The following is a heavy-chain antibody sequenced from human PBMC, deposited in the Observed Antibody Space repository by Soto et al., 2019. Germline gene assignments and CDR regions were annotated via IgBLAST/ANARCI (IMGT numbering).Heavy chain of an antibody. V-gene: IGHV3-23*01. D-gene: IGHD1-20*01. Sequence: GGSLRLSCVASGFSFSSGYAMSWVRQAPGKGLEWVSSIVGVGGTTYFANSVKGRFTISRDNSRNTLYLQMNSLRAEDTAVYYCVKDRMAYNSVWDPFDIWGQGTMVTVS. J-gene: IGHJ3*02. CDR3: VKDRMAYNSVWDPFDI. CDR1: GFSFSSGYA. CDR2: IVGVGGTT.